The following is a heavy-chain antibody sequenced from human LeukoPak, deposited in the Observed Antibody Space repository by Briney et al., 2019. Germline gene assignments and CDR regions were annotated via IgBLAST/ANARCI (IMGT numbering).Heavy chain of an antibody. Sequence: SVKVSCKASGGPFSSYAISWVRQAPGQGLEWMGRIIPIFGTANYAQKFQGRVTITTDEPTSTAYMELSSLRSEETAVYYCARDPLSSVGATIGHFQHWGQGTLVTVSS. CDR2: IIPIFGTA. J-gene: IGHJ1*01. CDR1: GGPFSSYA. D-gene: IGHD1-26*01. CDR3: ARDPLSSVGATIGHFQH. V-gene: IGHV1-69*05.